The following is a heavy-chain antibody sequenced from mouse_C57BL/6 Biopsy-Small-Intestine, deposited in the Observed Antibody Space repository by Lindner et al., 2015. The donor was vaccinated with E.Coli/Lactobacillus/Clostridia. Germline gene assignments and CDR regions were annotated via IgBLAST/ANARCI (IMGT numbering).Heavy chain of an antibody. CDR2: IYPRSGNT. V-gene: IGHV1-81*01. D-gene: IGHD4-1*01. Sequence: VQLQESGPELVRPGASVKLSCKASGYTFTSYGISWVKQRTGQGLEWIGEIYPRSGNTFYNERFKGKASLTADKSSDTAYMELRSLTSEDSAVYFCAREKANWDDFDYWGQGTTLTVSS. J-gene: IGHJ2*01. CDR3: AREKANWDDFDY. CDR1: GYTFTSYG.